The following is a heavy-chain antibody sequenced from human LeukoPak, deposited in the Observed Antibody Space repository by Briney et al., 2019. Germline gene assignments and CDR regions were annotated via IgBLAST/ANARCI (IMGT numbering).Heavy chain of an antibody. J-gene: IGHJ1*01. V-gene: IGHV1-8*01. CDR2: MNPNSGST. Sequence: KVSCKASGYTFSSYDINWVRQATGQGLEWMGWMNPNSGSTGYAQKFQGRLNMTRNTSIDTAYMELSSLRSDDTAVYYCARRVGSGWPVQHWGQGTLVTVSS. D-gene: IGHD6-19*01. CDR3: ARRVGSGWPVQH. CDR1: GYTFSSYD.